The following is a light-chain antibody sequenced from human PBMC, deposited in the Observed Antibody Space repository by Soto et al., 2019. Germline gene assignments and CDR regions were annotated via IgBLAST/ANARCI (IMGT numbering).Light chain of an antibody. CDR1: QSISSW. CDR3: QQYNSLFT. Sequence: DLPMTQSPSTLSASVGDRVTITCRASQSISSWLAWYQQKPGKAPKLLIYDASSLESGVPSRFSGSGSGTEFTLTSSSLQPDDFATYCCQQYNSLFTFGPGTKVDIK. J-gene: IGKJ3*01. CDR2: DAS. V-gene: IGKV1-5*01.